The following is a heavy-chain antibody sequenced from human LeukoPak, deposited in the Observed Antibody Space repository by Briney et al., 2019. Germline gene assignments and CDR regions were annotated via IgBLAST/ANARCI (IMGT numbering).Heavy chain of an antibody. CDR1: GFTFSSYA. CDR3: ARELHTSKYYDFWSGYDY. D-gene: IGHD3-3*01. V-gene: IGHV3-30-3*01. J-gene: IGHJ4*02. CDR2: ISYDGSNK. Sequence: GGSLRLSCAASGFTFSSYAMHWVRQAPGKGLEWVAVISYDGSNKYYADSVTGRFTISRDNSKNTLYIQMNSLRAEDTAVYYCARELHTSKYYDFWSGYDYWGQGTLVTVSS.